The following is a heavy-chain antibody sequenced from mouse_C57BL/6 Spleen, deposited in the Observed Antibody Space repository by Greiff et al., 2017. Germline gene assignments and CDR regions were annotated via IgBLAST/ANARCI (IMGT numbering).Heavy chain of an antibody. CDR1: GYTFTSYT. D-gene: IGHD2-1*01. J-gene: IGHJ3*01. CDR2: INPSSGYT. CDR3: ERCYNGNYVANQAWFAD. Sequence: QVQLQQSGAELARPGASVKMSCKASGYTFTSYTMPWVKQRPGQGLEWIGYINPSSGYTKYNQKFKDKATLTADNSSSTAYMQLSSLPSEDSAVYYCERCYNGNYVANQAWFADWGQGTLVTVSA. V-gene: IGHV1-4*01.